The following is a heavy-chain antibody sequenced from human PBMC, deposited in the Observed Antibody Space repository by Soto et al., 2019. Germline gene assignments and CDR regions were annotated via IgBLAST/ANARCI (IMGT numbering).Heavy chain of an antibody. D-gene: IGHD2-2*01. CDR3: TTDLNQWPAALYYYYYMDV. CDR1: GFTFSNAW. Sequence: GSLRLSCAASGFTFSNAWMSWVRQAPGKGLEWVGRIKSKTDGGTTDYAAPVKGRFTISRDDSKNTLYLQMNSLKTEDTAVYYCTTDLNQWPAALYYYYYMDVWGKGTTVTVSS. V-gene: IGHV3-15*01. J-gene: IGHJ6*03. CDR2: IKSKTDGGTT.